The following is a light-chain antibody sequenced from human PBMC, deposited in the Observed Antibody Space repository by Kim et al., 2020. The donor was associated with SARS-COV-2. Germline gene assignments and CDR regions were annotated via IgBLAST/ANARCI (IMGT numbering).Light chain of an antibody. J-gene: IGLJ2*01. V-gene: IGLV1-40*01. CDR2: ANS. CDR3: QSYDSSLSGYVI. CDR1: SSNIGANHD. Sequence: QLVLTQPPSVSGAPGQRVTISCTGSSSNIGANHDVHWYQQLPGTAPKLLIYANSNRPSGVPDRFSASKSGTSASLAITGLQAVDEADYYCQSYDSSLSGYVIFGGGTQLTVL.